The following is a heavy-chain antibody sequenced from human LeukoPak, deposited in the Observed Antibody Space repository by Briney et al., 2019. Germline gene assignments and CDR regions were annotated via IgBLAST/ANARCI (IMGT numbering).Heavy chain of an antibody. D-gene: IGHD6-19*01. Sequence: SGPTLVNPTQTLTLTCTFSGFSLSTSGMCVSWIRQPPGKALEWLARIDWDDDKYYSTSLKTRLTISKDTSKNQVVPTMTNMDPVDTATYYCARTTGYSSGWTLSTFYFDYWGQGTLVTVSS. V-gene: IGHV2-70*11. CDR2: IDWDDDK. CDR3: ARTTGYSSGWTLSTFYFDY. J-gene: IGHJ4*02. CDR1: GFSLSTSGMC.